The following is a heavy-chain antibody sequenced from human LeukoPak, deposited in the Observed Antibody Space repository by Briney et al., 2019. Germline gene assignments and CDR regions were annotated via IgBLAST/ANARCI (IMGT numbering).Heavy chain of an antibody. CDR2: IYYSGST. V-gene: IGHV4-59*01. CDR1: DGSISGYS. J-gene: IGHJ4*02. Sequence: SETLSLTCTVSDGSISGYSWSWIRQPPGKGLEWIGYIYYSGSTNYNPSLKSRVTISVDTSKNQFSLKLSSVTAADTAVYYCASLHDSSGYYYGLFDYWGQGTLVTVSS. D-gene: IGHD3-22*01. CDR3: ASLHDSSGYYYGLFDY.